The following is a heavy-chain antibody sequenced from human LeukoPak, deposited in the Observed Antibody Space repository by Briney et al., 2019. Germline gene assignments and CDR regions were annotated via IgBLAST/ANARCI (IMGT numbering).Heavy chain of an antibody. CDR1: GFTFSSYW. J-gene: IGHJ5*02. V-gene: IGHV3-74*01. CDR2: IKSDGSTT. D-gene: IGHD2-15*01. CDR3: TRRVSTTRWFDP. Sequence: GGSLRLSCAASGFTFSSYWMHWVRQAPGKGLVWVSRIKSDGSTTNYADSVKGRFTISRDNAENTMYLQMNSLRVEDTAVYYCTRRVSTTRWFDPWGQGTLVTVSS.